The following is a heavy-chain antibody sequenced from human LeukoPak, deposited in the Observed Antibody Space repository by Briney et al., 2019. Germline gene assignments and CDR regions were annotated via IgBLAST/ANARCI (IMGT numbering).Heavy chain of an antibody. Sequence: PGGSLGLSCAASGFTFRNYVIHWVRQAPGKGLEWAAVTSSDLNVKLYADSVKGRFTISRDNSRSTLYLQMNSLRPEDTAIYYCAREGYYGSGSPPSLYFDYWGQGTLVTVSS. J-gene: IGHJ4*02. CDR3: AREGYYGSGSPPSLYFDY. D-gene: IGHD3-10*01. V-gene: IGHV3-30-3*01. CDR1: GFTFRNYV. CDR2: TSSDLNVK.